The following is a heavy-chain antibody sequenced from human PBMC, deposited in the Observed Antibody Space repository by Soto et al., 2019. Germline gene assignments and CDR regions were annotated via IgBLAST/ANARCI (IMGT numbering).Heavy chain of an antibody. CDR1: EFPFSNYG. Sequence: QVQLVESGGGVVQPGRSLRLSCAASEFPFSNYGMHWVRQAPGKGLEWVAHISYDGSNKHYADSVKGRFTIYRDNSKNRLLLQMSSLRTEDTAVYYCAGGQYYFNSCGQGTRVSLSS. D-gene: IGHD2-15*01. CDR2: ISYDGSNK. J-gene: IGHJ4*02. CDR3: AGGQYYFNS. V-gene: IGHV3-30*03.